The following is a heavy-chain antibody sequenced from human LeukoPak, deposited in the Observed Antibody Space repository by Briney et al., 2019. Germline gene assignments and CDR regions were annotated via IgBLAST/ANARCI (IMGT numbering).Heavy chain of an antibody. CDR2: ISYDGSNK. V-gene: IGHV3-30*18. CDR1: GFTFSSYG. D-gene: IGHD5-24*01. Sequence: GGSLRLSCAASGFTFSSYGMHWVRQAPGKGLEWVAVISYDGSNKYYADSVKGRFTISRDNSKNTLYLQMNSLRAEDTAVYYCAKDLGEMATYIDYWGQGTLVTVSS. CDR3: AKDLGEMATYIDY. J-gene: IGHJ4*02.